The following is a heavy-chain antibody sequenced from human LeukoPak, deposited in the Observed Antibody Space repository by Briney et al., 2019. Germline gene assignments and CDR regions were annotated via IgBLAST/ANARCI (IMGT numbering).Heavy chain of an antibody. Sequence: GSLRLSCTASGFTFSTYSMNWVRQAPGRGLGWVSYISGSSSSSGGGAIQYADSVKGRFTISRDNDKNSLYLQMNSLRAEDTAVYYCAKDQRGPRVEESFDYWGQGTLVTVSS. V-gene: IGHV3-48*01. CDR3: AKDQRGPRVEESFDY. J-gene: IGHJ4*02. CDR2: ISGSSSSSGGGAI. CDR1: GFTFSTYS. D-gene: IGHD3-10*01.